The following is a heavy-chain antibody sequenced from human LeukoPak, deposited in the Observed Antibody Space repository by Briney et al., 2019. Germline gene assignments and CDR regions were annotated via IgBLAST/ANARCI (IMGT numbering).Heavy chain of an antibody. CDR1: GFTFSSYG. CDR3: AKLPSVTTEGDYYMDV. Sequence: PGGSLRLSCAASGFTFSSYGMSWVRQAPGKGLEWVSDISGRDGSTYYADSVKGRFTISRHNSKNSLYLQMNSLRAEDTALYYCAKLPSVTTEGDYYMDVWGKGTTVTVSS. CDR2: ISGRDGST. J-gene: IGHJ6*03. V-gene: IGHV3-23*01. D-gene: IGHD4-17*01.